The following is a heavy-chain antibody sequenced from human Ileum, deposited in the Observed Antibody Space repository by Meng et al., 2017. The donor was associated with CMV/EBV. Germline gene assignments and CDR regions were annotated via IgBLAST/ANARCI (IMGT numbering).Heavy chain of an antibody. D-gene: IGHD6-13*01. J-gene: IGHJ6*02. V-gene: IGHV1-46*01. Sequence: ASVKVSCKASGYTFTSYYIHWVRQAPGQGLEWMGIINPSGGSTSYAQKFQGRVTMTRDTSTSTVYMELSSLRSEDTAVYYCARGGREDSSSWDARSHLEDDYNHVRDVWGQGTTVTVSS. CDR3: ARGGREDSSSWDARSHLEDDYNHVRDV. CDR2: INPSGGST. CDR1: GYTFTSYY.